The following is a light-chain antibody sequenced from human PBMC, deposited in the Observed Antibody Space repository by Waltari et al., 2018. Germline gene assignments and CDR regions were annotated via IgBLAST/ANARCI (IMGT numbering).Light chain of an antibody. CDR1: SSNIGSNY. V-gene: IGLV1-47*01. Sequence: QPVLTQSLSASGTPGQRVTISCSGSSSNIGSNYVYWYQQFPGRTPKLLSHKNNQRPSGVPDRFAGSKSGTSASLAISGLRSEDEADYYCATWDDSLSGVIFGGGTKLTVL. J-gene: IGLJ2*01. CDR2: KNN. CDR3: ATWDDSLSGVI.